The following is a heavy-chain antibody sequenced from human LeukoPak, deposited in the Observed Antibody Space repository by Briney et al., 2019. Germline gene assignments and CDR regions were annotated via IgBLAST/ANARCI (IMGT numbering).Heavy chain of an antibody. D-gene: IGHD3-22*01. J-gene: IGHJ4*02. CDR2: ISSSGSTI. V-gene: IGHV3-48*03. CDR3: AKDKDDSSAPADY. CDR1: GFTFSSYE. Sequence: PGGSLRLSCAASGFTFSSYEMNWVRQAPGKGLEWVSYISSSGSTIYYADSVKGRFTISRDNSKNTLYLQMNSLRAEDTAVYYCAKDKDDSSAPADYWGQGTLVTVSS.